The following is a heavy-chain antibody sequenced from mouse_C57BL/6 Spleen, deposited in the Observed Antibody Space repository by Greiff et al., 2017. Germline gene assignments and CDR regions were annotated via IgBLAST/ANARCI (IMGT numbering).Heavy chain of an antibody. J-gene: IGHJ3*01. CDR1: GYAFSSYW. D-gene: IGHD2-1*01. CDR3: ARGGIWGNYVNY. Sequence: QVQLKESGAELVKPGASVKISCKASGYAFSSYWMNWVKQRPGKGLEWIGQIYPGDGDTNYNGKFKGKATLTADKSSSTAYMQLSSLTSEDSAVYFCARGGIWGNYVNYWGQGTLVTVSA. CDR2: IYPGDGDT. V-gene: IGHV1-80*01.